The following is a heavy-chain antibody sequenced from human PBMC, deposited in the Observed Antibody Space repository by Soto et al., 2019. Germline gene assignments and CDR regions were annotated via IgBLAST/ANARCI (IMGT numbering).Heavy chain of an antibody. D-gene: IGHD6-13*01. J-gene: IGHJ4*02. CDR2: ITIYNGNT. V-gene: IGHV1-18*04. CDR3: GRSAADRTGWYFDN. CDR1: GYVFTSYG. Sequence: QVQLVQSGAAVTESGASVTVSCKASGYVFTSYGISWVRQAPGQGLEWMGWITIYNGNTNYAQKFQDRVAMTTDTSTTTAYMELRNLTYDDTAVYYCGRSAADRTGWYFDNGGQGTLVIVSS.